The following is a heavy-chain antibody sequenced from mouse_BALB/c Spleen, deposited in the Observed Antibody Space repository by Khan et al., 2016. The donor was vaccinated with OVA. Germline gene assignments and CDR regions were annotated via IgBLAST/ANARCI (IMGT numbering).Heavy chain of an antibody. CDR3: ARAGYGGFAY. J-gene: IGHJ3*01. CDR1: GFTFSDYY. Sequence: EVELVESGGGLVKPGGSLKLSCAASGFTFSDYYMYWVRQTPEKRLEWVATISDGGSYTYSPDSVQGRFTISRDNAKNNLSLQRSRLKSEDTAMDYCARAGYGGFAYWGQGTLVTVSA. CDR2: ISDGGSYT. D-gene: IGHD1-1*02. V-gene: IGHV5-4*02.